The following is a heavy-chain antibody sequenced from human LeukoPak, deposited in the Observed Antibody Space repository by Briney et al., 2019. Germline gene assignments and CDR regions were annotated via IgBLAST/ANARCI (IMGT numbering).Heavy chain of an antibody. V-gene: IGHV4-59*01. CDR1: GGPFSGYY. CDR2: IYYSGST. J-gene: IGHJ4*02. CDR3: AREEGSGSYSL. D-gene: IGHD1-26*01. Sequence: ETLSLTCAVYGGPFSGYYWSWIRQPPGKGLEWIGYIYYSGSTNYNPSLKSRVTISVDTSKNQLSLKLSSVTAADTAVYYCAREEGSGSYSLWGQGTLVTVSS.